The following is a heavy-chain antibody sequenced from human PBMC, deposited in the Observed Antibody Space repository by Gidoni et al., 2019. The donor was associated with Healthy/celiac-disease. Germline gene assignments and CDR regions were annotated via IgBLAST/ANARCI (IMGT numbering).Heavy chain of an antibody. CDR3: ARQPYYGSGSYRYYYYGMDV. Sequence: QVQLVQSGAEGKKPGSSVKVSCKASGGTFSSYAISWVRQAPGQGLEWMGGIIPIFGTANYAQKFQGRVTITADESTSTAYMELSSLRSEDTAVYYCARQPYYGSGSYRYYYYGMDVWGQGTTVTVSS. V-gene: IGHV1-69*01. D-gene: IGHD3-10*01. CDR1: GGTFSSYA. J-gene: IGHJ6*02. CDR2: IIPIFGTA.